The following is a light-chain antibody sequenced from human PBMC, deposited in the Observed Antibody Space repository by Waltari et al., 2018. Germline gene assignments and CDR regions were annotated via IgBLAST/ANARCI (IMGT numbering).Light chain of an antibody. CDR3: QQYGTSLFT. CDR1: QSVTRNY. CDR2: GAS. Sequence: EIVLTQSPGTLSLSPGERATLSCRASQSVTRNYLAWYHQKPGQAPMLRIYGASSRATGIPDRFSGSGSGTDFTLTISRLEPEDFAVYYCQQYGTSLFTFGPGTKVEIK. V-gene: IGKV3-20*01. J-gene: IGKJ3*01.